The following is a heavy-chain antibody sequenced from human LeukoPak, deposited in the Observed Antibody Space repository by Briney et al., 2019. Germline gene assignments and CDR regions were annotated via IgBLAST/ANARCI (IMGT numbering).Heavy chain of an antibody. D-gene: IGHD4-11*01. V-gene: IGHV3-11*01. CDR1: GFTFSDYY. CDR2: ISSSGSTI. J-gene: IGHJ4*02. Sequence: PGGSLRLSCAASGFTFSDYYMSWIRQAPGKGLEWVSYISSSGSTIYYADSVKGRFTISRDNAKNSLYLQMNSLRADDMALYYCARSVPDYTRFDYWGQGALVTVSS. CDR3: ARSVPDYTRFDY.